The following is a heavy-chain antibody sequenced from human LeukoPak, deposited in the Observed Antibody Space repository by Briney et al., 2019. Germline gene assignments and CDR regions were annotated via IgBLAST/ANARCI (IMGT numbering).Heavy chain of an antibody. D-gene: IGHD3-10*01. V-gene: IGHV3-7*03. CDR1: GLTFSTYW. CDR3: ARIYGSGSTLDAFDI. Sequence: GGTLRLSCAASGLTFSTYWMSWVRQAPGKGLEWVANINQDGREKNYVDSVKGRFTISRDNAKNSLYLPMNSLRAEDTAVYYCARIYGSGSTLDAFDIWGQGTMVTVSS. J-gene: IGHJ3*02. CDR2: INQDGREK.